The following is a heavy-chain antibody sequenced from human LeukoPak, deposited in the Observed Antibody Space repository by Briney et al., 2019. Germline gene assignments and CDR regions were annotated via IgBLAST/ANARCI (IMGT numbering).Heavy chain of an antibody. Sequence: GGSLRLSCAASGFTLSTYSMSWVRQAPGKGLEWVANIKQDGSEKYYVDSVKGRFTISRDNAKNSLYLQMNSLRAEDTAVYYCAREQDDFWSGADYWGQGTLVTVSS. D-gene: IGHD3-3*01. CDR1: GFTLSTYS. J-gene: IGHJ4*02. CDR2: IKQDGSEK. CDR3: AREQDDFWSGADY. V-gene: IGHV3-7*01.